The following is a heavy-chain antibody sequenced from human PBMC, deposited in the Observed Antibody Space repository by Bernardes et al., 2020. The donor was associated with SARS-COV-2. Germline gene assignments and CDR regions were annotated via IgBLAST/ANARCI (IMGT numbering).Heavy chain of an antibody. CDR2: IYYSGST. CDR3: ASPFLTTDSFDI. D-gene: IGHD4-4*01. Sequence: SETLSLTCTVSGGSISSSSYYWGWIRQPPGKGLEWIGSIYYSGSTYYNPSLKSRVTISVDTTKNQFSLKLSSVTAADTAVYYYASPFLTTDSFDIWGQGTMITVSS. V-gene: IGHV4-39*01. CDR1: GGSISSSSYY. J-gene: IGHJ3*02.